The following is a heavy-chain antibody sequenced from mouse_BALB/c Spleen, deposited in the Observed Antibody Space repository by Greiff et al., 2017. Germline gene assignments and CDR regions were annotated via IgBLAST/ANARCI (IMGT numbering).Heavy chain of an antibody. CDR1: GYSITSGYS. J-gene: IGHJ4*01. CDR2: IHYSGST. Sequence: EVKLQESGPDLVKPSQSLSLTCTVTGYSITSGYSWNWIRQFPGNKLEWMGYIHYSGSTNYNPSLKSRISITRDTSKNQFFLQLNSVTTEDTATYYCARNSAMDYWGQGTSVTVSS. V-gene: IGHV3-1*02. CDR3: ARNSAMDY.